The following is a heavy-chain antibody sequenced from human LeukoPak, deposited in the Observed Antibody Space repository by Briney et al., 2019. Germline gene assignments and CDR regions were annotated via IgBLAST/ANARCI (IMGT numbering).Heavy chain of an antibody. J-gene: IGHJ4*02. CDR1: GFTFSSYS. D-gene: IGHD6-13*01. CDR3: ARGGSSSAPIDY. CDR2: ISSSSSYI. Sequence: GGSLRLSCAASGFTFSSYSMNWVRQAPGKGLEWVSSISSSSSYIYYADSVKGRFTISRDNAKNSLYLQMNSLRAEDTAVYYCARGGSSSAPIDYWAREPWSPSPQ. V-gene: IGHV3-21*01.